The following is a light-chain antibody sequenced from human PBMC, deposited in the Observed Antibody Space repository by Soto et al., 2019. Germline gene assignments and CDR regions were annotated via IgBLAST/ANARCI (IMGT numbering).Light chain of an antibody. CDR1: ESISRH. V-gene: IGKV1-39*01. CDR2: AAS. CDR3: QQSYSTLSIS. Sequence: DIQMTQSPSSLSASVGDRVTITCRASESISRHLNWYQQKPGKAPNLLIYAASTLQNGVPSRFSGSGSGTDFTLTINSLQPEDFATYYCQQSYSTLSISFGQGTRLEIK. J-gene: IGKJ5*01.